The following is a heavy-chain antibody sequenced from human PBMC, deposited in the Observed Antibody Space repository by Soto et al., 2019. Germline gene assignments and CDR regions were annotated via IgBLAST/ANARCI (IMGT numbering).Heavy chain of an antibody. CDR3: ARGAEYQLLSRDYFYGMDV. J-gene: IGHJ6*02. CDR2: ISYEGSNN. CDR1: GFTFNSHG. D-gene: IGHD2-2*01. Sequence: QVQLVEAGGGVVQPGRSLRLSCGASGFTFNSHGMHWVRQAPGKGLEWVAVISYEGSNNFYAESVKGRFTISRDNSKNTLYLKMKSLRREDTAVYYCARGAEYQLLSRDYFYGMDVWGQGTTVTFSS. V-gene: IGHV3-30*03.